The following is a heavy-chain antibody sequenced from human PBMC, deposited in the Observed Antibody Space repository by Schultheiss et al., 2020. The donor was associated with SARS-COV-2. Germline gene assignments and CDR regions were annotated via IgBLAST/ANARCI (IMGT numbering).Heavy chain of an antibody. CDR3: ARDETLDY. J-gene: IGHJ4*02. Sequence: GESLKISCAASGFIFSSYVMYWVRQAPGKGLEWVANINQDGSEKYYVDSVKGRFTISRDNAKNSLYLQMNSLRAEDTAVYSCARDETLDYWGQGTLVTVSS. CDR1: GFIFSSYV. CDR2: INQDGSEK. V-gene: IGHV3-7*01.